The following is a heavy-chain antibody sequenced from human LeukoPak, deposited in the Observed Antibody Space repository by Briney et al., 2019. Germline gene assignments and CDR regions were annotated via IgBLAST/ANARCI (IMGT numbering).Heavy chain of an antibody. CDR1: GGSISSYY. CDR2: IYYSGST. D-gene: IGHD2-15*01. CDR3: ARHFMRRYCSGGSCYPRYYGMDV. J-gene: IGHJ6*02. Sequence: PSETLSLTCTVSGGSISSYYWSWIRQPPGKGLEWIGYIYYSGSTNYNPSLKSRVTISVDTSKNQFSLKLSSVTAADTAVYYCARHFMRRYCSGGSCYPRYYGMDVWGQGTTVTVSS. V-gene: IGHV4-59*08.